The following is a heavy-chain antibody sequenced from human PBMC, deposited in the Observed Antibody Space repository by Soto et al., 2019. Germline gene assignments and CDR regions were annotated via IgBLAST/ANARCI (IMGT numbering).Heavy chain of an antibody. J-gene: IGHJ5*02. CDR2: ISSSSSYT. Sequence: PGGSLRLSCAASGFTFSDYYMSWIRQAPGKGLEWVSYISSSSSYTNYADSVKGRFTISRDNAKNSLYLQMNSLRAEDTAVYYCARQDYGDYGGGWFDPWGQRALVTVSS. D-gene: IGHD4-17*01. CDR1: GFTFSDYY. V-gene: IGHV3-11*06. CDR3: ARQDYGDYGGGWFDP.